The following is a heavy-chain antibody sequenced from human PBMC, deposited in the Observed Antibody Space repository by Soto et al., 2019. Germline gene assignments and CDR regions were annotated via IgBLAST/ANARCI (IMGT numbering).Heavy chain of an antibody. D-gene: IGHD6-19*01. CDR3: ARAYSSGWYFDY. J-gene: IGHJ4*02. CDR1: GYPFTSYG. Sequence: GSVKVCFKASGYPFTSYGISWVRQAPGQGLEWMGWISAYNGNTNYAQKLQGRVTMTTDTSTSTAYMELRSLRSDDTAVYYCARAYSSGWYFDYWGQGTLVTVSS. V-gene: IGHV1-18*01. CDR2: ISAYNGNT.